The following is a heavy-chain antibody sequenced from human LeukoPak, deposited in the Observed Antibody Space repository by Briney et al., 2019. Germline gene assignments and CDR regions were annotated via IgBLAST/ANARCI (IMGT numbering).Heavy chain of an antibody. V-gene: IGHV4-59*01. D-gene: IGHD3-22*01. J-gene: IGHJ5*02. CDR2: IYYSGST. CDR3: ARRGYHDSSGYDRLVWFDP. CDR1: GGSISSYY. Sequence: SETLSLTCTVSGGSISSYYWSWIRQPPGKGLEWIGYIYYSGSTNYNPSLKSRVTISVDTSKNQFSLKLSSVTAADTAVYYCARRGYHDSSGYDRLVWFDPWGQGTLVTVSS.